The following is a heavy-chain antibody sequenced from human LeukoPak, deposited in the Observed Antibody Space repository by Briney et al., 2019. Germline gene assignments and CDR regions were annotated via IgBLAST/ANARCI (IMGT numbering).Heavy chain of an antibody. CDR2: ISAYNGNT. J-gene: IGHJ6*02. Sequence: ASVKVSCKASGYTFTSYGISWVRQAPGQGLELMGWISAYNGNTNYAQKLQGRVTMTTDTSTSTAYMELRSLRSDDTAVYYCARDTYYYGSGMGGMDVWGQGTTVTVSS. V-gene: IGHV1-18*01. CDR1: GYTFTSYG. D-gene: IGHD3-10*01. CDR3: ARDTYYYGSGMGGMDV.